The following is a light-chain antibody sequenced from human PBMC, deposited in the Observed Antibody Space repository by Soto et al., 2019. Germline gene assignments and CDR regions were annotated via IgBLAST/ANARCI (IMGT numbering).Light chain of an antibody. CDR2: DAS. J-gene: IGKJ2*01. CDR1: QSVSSY. CDR3: QQRSNSYT. V-gene: IGKV3-11*01. Sequence: EIVLTQSPATLSLSPGERATLSCRASQSVSSYLAWYQQKLGQAPRLLIYDASHRATGIPARFSGSGSGTDFTLTIIRPEPEEIAVYYRQQRSNSYTFGQGTKLEIK.